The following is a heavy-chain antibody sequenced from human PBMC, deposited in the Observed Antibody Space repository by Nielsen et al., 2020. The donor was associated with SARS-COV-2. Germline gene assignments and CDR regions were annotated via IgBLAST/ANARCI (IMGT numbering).Heavy chain of an antibody. CDR2: INPNSGGT. CDR3: ARGRAAGDFDY. Sequence: ASVKVSCKASGYTFTGYYMHWVRQAPGQGLEWMGWINPNSGGTNYAKKFQGRVTMTRDTSISTAYMELSRLRSDDTAVYYCARGRAAGDFDYWGQGTLVTVSS. D-gene: IGHD6-13*01. V-gene: IGHV1-2*02. J-gene: IGHJ4*02. CDR1: GYTFTGYY.